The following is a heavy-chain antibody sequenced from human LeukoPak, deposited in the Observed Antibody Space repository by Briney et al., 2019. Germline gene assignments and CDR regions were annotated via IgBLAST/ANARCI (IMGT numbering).Heavy chain of an antibody. CDR1: GFSFSGHW. CDR3: ARDRGPRTGFMVREAYDY. CDR2: INTDGSIT. D-gene: IGHD3-10*01. J-gene: IGHJ4*02. V-gene: IGHV3-74*01. Sequence: PGGSLRLSCAASGFSFSGHWMHWVRQAPGKGLVWVSRINTDGSITNYADSVKGRFSISRDNAKNTLYLQMSSLRAEDTAVYYCARDRGPRTGFMVREAYDYWGQGTLVTVSS.